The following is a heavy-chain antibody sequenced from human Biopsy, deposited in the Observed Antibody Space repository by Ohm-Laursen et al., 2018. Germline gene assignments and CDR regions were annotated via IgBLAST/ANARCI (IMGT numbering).Heavy chain of an antibody. J-gene: IGHJ3*02. CDR1: GDSFTGHY. Sequence: SDTLSLTCTVSGDSFTGHYWTWIRQPPGKGLEWIGDVYYSGSTNRNPSLKSRVTILVDTSKNQFSLKLNSVTAADTAVYYCGRREVVITHDAFDTWGQGTMVTVSS. D-gene: IGHD3-22*01. V-gene: IGHV4-59*08. CDR3: GRREVVITHDAFDT. CDR2: VYYSGST.